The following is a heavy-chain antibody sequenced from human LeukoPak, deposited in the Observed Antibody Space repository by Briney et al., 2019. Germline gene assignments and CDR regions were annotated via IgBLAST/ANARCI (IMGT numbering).Heavy chain of an antibody. CDR3: ARAEWSNWYFDL. Sequence: GGSLRLSCAASGFTFGTYWMNWVRQAPGKGLEWVANIKQDGSEKYYVDSVKGRFTLSRDSAKNSLYLQMNSLRAEDTAVYYCARAEWSNWYFDLWGRGTLVTVSS. V-gene: IGHV3-7*03. D-gene: IGHD3-3*01. CDR1: GFTFGTYW. J-gene: IGHJ2*01. CDR2: IKQDGSEK.